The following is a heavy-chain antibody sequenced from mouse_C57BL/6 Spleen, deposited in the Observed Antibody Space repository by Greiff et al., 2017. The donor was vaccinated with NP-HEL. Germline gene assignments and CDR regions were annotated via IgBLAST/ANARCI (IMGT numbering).Heavy chain of an antibody. CDR1: GYTFTDYY. J-gene: IGHJ2*01. CDR2: IYPGSGNT. Sequence: QVQLQQSGAELVRPGASVKLSCKASGYTFTDYYINWVKQRPGQGLEWIARIYPGSGNTYYNEKFKGKATLTAEKSSSTAYMQLSSLTSEDSAVYFCATTVSSYGDYWGQGTTLTVSS. D-gene: IGHD1-1*01. CDR3: ATTVSSYGDY. V-gene: IGHV1-76*01.